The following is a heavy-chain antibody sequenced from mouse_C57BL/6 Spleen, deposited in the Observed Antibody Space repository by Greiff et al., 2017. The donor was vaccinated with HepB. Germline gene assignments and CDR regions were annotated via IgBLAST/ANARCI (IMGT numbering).Heavy chain of an antibody. CDR1: GYTFTDYN. CDR3: ARSDDGYYVWFAY. J-gene: IGHJ3*01. Sequence: EVKLQESGPELVKPGASVKMSCKASGYTFTDYNMHWVKQSHGKSLEWIGYINPNNGGTSYNQKFKGKATLTVNKSSSTAYMELRSLTSEDSAVYYCARSDDGYYVWFAYWGQGTLVTVSA. V-gene: IGHV1-22*01. CDR2: INPNNGGT. D-gene: IGHD2-3*01.